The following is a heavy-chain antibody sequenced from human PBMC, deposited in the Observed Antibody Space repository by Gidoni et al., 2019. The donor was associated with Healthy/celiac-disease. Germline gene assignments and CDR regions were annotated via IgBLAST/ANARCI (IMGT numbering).Heavy chain of an antibody. CDR3: AKAKRYSSSGYFDY. J-gene: IGHJ4*02. V-gene: IGHV3-30*18. CDR1: GSTFSSYG. D-gene: IGHD6-13*01. CDR2: IAYDGSNK. Sequence: QVQLVESGGGVAQPGRSLRLSCAPAGSTFSSYGMHWVRQAPGQGLEWVAVIAYDGSNKYYADSVKGRFTISRDNSKNTLYLQMNSLRAEDTAVYYGAKAKRYSSSGYFDYWGQGTLVTVSS.